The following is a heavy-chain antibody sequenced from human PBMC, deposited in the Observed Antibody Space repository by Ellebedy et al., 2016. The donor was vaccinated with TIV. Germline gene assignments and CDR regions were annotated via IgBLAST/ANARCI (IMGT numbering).Heavy chain of an antibody. CDR3: ARDSSGGDAFDI. Sequence: AASVKVSCKASGYTFNRYGINWVRQAPGQGLEWMGWISPYNGNRKYAEKFQGRVAMTTDTSTSTAYMELRSPRSDDTAVYYCARDSSGGDAFDIWGQGTVVTVSS. V-gene: IGHV1-18*04. CDR1: GYTFNRYG. J-gene: IGHJ3*02. D-gene: IGHD1-26*01. CDR2: ISPYNGNR.